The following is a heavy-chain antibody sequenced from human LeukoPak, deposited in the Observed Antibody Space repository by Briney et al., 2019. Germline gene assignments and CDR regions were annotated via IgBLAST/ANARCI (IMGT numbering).Heavy chain of an antibody. CDR1: GDSMTNYY. V-gene: IGHV4-59*08. CDR2: IYSGGNT. D-gene: IGHD1-26*01. Sequence: PSETLSLTCTVSGDSMTNYYWNWIRQPPGKGLEWIGYIYSGGNTNYNPSLKSRVTISIDTSKKQFSLRLSSVTAADTAVYYCARQSSSELLRDWYFDLWGRGTLVTVSS. J-gene: IGHJ2*01. CDR3: ARQSSSELLRDWYFDL.